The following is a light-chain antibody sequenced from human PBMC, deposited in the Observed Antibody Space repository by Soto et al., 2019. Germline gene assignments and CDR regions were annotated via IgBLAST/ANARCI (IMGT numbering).Light chain of an antibody. V-gene: IGKV3-15*01. CDR2: GAS. Sequence: ETVMTQSPATLSVSPGERATLSCGASQSVSTNLAWYQQKPGQVPRLLIYGASTRASDIRARFSGSGSGTEFTLTISSLQSEDFAVYYCQQYNEWPLTFGGGTKVEIE. J-gene: IGKJ4*01. CDR1: QSVSTN. CDR3: QQYNEWPLT.